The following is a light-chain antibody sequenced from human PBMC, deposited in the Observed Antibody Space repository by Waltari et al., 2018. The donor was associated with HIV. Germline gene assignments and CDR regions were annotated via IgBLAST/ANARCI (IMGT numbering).Light chain of an antibody. CDR3: SSYTSSSTLV. J-gene: IGLJ3*02. CDR2: EVS. Sequence: SALTQPASVSGSPVQSITISCTGSRSDVGAYNYVSWYQQRPGKAPKLMIYEVSNWPSGVSNRFSGSKSGNTASRTISGLQAEDEADYYCSSYTSSSTLVFGGGTKLTVL. V-gene: IGLV2-14*01. CDR1: RSDVGAYNY.